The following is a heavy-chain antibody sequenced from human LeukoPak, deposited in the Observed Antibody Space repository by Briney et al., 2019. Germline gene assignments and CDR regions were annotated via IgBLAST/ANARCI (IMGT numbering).Heavy chain of an antibody. V-gene: IGHV1-2*02. CDR1: VYTFTGHY. CDR3: ARDNSFDSGAYYYGSPYFDY. J-gene: IGHJ4*02. D-gene: IGHD3-22*01. CDR2: INPTSGVT. Sequence: ASVKVSCKASVYTFTGHYMHWVRQAPGQGLEWMGWINPTSGVTNYAQKFQGRVTMTRDTSNSTAYMELSRLGSDDTAVYYCARDNSFDSGAYYYGSPYFDYWGQGTLVTVSS.